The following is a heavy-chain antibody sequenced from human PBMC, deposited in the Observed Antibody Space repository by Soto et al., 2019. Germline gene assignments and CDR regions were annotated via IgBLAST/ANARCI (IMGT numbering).Heavy chain of an antibody. CDR1: GGSISSYY. Sequence: SETLSLTCTVSGGSISSYYWTWIRQPAGKGLEWIGRIHTSGSTNYNPSLKSRVTMSVDTSKNQFSLKLTSVTAADTAVYYCAGAKDLSPCEWGQGTLVTVSS. CDR2: IHTSGST. CDR3: AGAKDLSPCE. J-gene: IGHJ4*02. V-gene: IGHV4-4*07.